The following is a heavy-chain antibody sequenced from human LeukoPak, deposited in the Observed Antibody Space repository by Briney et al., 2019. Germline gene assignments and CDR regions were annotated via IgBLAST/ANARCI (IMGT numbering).Heavy chain of an antibody. CDR2: MYYSGST. CDR3: ARGSGSAEVEY. J-gene: IGHJ4*02. Sequence: SETLSLTCTVSGGSISNYYWTWIRQPPGKGREWIGYMYYSGSTNYNPSLKSRVTISGDTSKNQFSLKLSSVTAADPAVYYCARGSGSAEVEYWGQGTLVTVSS. V-gene: IGHV4-59*01. D-gene: IGHD6-19*01. CDR1: GGSISNYY.